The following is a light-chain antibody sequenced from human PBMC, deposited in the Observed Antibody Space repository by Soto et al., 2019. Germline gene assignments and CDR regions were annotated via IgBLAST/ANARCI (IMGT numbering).Light chain of an antibody. V-gene: IGKV3-15*01. CDR1: QSVSRN. CDR2: GAS. J-gene: IGKJ1*01. CDR3: QQYNNWPRT. Sequence: EILMTQFPPALAVSPGERATLSCRASQSVSRNLDWYQQKPGQAPRLLIYGASTRATGIPARFSGSGSGTEFTLTISSLQSEDVALYYCQQYNNWPRTFGQGTKVDIK.